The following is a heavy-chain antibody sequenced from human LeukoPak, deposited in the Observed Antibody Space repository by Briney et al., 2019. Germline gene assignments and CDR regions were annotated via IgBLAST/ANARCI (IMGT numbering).Heavy chain of an antibody. CDR3: ARAYSSGWYDDAFDI. Sequence: SVKVSCKASGGTFSSYAISWVRQAPGQGLEWMGRIIPILGIANYAQKFQGRVTITADKSTSTAYMELSSLRSEDTAVYYCARAYSSGWYDDAFDIWGQGTMVTVSS. CDR1: GGTFSSYA. CDR2: IIPILGIA. J-gene: IGHJ3*02. V-gene: IGHV1-69*04. D-gene: IGHD6-19*01.